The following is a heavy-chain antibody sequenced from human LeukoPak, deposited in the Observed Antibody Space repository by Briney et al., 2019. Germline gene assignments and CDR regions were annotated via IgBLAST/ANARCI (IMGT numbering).Heavy chain of an antibody. CDR3: ARHYGP. CDR2: IYYSGST. V-gene: IGHV4-34*01. CDR1: GVSFSGYY. D-gene: IGHD3-16*01. Sequence: SETLSLTCAVYGVSFSGYYWSWIRQPPGKGLEWIGSIYYSGSTYYNPSLKSRVTISVDTSKNQFSLKLNSVTATDTAVYYCARHYGPWGQETLVTVSS. J-gene: IGHJ4*02.